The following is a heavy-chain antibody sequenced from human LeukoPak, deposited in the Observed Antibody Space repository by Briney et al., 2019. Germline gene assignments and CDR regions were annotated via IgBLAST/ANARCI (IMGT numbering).Heavy chain of an antibody. CDR2: IKQDGNQK. D-gene: IGHD2-15*01. Sequence: GGSLRLSCAASGFTFSSYSMSWVRQAPGKGLEWVANIKQDGNQKYYVDSVKGRFTISRDNAQNSLYLQMNSLRAEETAVYYCARVQGYCSGGSCFPWDYWGQGALVTVSS. CDR1: GFTFSSYS. CDR3: ARVQGYCSGGSCFPWDY. V-gene: IGHV3-7*05. J-gene: IGHJ4*02.